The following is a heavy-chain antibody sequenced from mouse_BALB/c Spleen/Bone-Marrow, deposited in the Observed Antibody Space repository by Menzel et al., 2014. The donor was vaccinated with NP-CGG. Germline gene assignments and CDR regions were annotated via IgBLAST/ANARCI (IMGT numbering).Heavy chain of an antibody. CDR1: GFAFSSYD. CDR2: ISSGGDNT. CDR3: ARHTLYYYPSDY. Sequence: EVKLMESGGGLVKPGGSLKLSCAASGFAFSSYDMSWVRQTPEKRLEWVAFISSGGDNTYYPDTVKGRFTISRDNAKNTLYLQMSSLKSEDTAKYYCARHTLYYYPSDYWGQGTTLTVPS. V-gene: IGHV5-12-1*01. J-gene: IGHJ2*01. D-gene: IGHD1-1*01.